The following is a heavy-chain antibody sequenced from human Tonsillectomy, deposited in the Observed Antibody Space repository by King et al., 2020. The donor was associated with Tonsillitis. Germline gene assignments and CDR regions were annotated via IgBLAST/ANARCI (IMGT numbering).Heavy chain of an antibody. D-gene: IGHD3-22*01. CDR2: IIPIFGTA. Sequence: QLVQSGAEVKKPGSSVKVSCKASGGTFSSYAISWVRQAPGQGLEWMGGIIPIFGTANYAQKFQGRVTITADESTSTAYMGLRSLRVEDTAVYYCARRGLGVYYYDISVSSVWGQGALVTVSS. V-gene: IGHV1-69*01. J-gene: IGHJ4*02. CDR3: ARRGLGVYYYDISVSSV. CDR1: GGTFSSYA.